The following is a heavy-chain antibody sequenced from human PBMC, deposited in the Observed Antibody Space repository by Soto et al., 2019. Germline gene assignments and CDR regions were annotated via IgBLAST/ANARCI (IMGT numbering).Heavy chain of an antibody. Sequence: HEPLAQSGAEVKRPGASLKVSCKASGYSFTGYYIHWVRQAPGQGLEWMGWINPDSGATNYAQNFQGRVTLTSDTSISTASMDLTSLTSDDTAVYYCARGDYGTGGYPFPYFDYWGQGTLVIVSS. D-gene: IGHD2-8*02. CDR2: INPDSGAT. J-gene: IGHJ4*02. CDR1: GYSFTGYY. V-gene: IGHV1-2*02. CDR3: ARGDYGTGGYPFPYFDY.